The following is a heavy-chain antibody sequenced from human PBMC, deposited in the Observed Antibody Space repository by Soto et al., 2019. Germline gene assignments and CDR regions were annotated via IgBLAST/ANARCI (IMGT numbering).Heavy chain of an antibody. CDR2: ISDSGGGT. D-gene: IGHD6-19*01. V-gene: IGHV3-23*01. Sequence: EVQLLESGGGLVQPGGSLRLSCEASGFTFSSYAMSWVRQAPGTGLEWVSTISDSGGGTYYADSVKGRFTVSRDNSRNTLYLQMNSLRVEDTAVYYCAKDPQSSGWSYNWYDPWGQGTLDTVSS. CDR1: GFTFSSYA. CDR3: AKDPQSSGWSYNWYDP. J-gene: IGHJ5*02.